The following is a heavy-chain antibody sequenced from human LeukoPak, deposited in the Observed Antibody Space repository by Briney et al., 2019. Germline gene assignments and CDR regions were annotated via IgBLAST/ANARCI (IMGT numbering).Heavy chain of an antibody. CDR3: AREAPPPVLLWFGERVDV. Sequence: SVKVSCKASGGTFSSYAISWVRQAPGQGLEWMGGIIPIFGTANYAQKFQGRVTITADESTSTAYMELSSLRAEDTAVYYCAREAPPPVLLWFGERVDVWGKGTTVTVSS. J-gene: IGHJ6*04. V-gene: IGHV1-69*13. D-gene: IGHD3-10*01. CDR2: IIPIFGTA. CDR1: GGTFSSYA.